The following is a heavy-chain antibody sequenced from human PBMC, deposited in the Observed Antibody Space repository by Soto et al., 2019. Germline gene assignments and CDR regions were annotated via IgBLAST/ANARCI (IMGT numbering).Heavy chain of an antibody. CDR3: ARLVYDYIWGSYRLGAFDI. J-gene: IGHJ3*02. D-gene: IGHD3-16*02. CDR2: IYYSGST. Sequence: PSETLSLTCTFSGGSISSYYWSWIRQPPGKGLEWIGYIYYSGSTNYNPSLKSRVTISVDTSKNQFSLKLSSVTAADAAVYYCARLVYDYIWGSYRLGAFDIWGQGTMVTVSS. V-gene: IGHV4-59*08. CDR1: GGSISSYY.